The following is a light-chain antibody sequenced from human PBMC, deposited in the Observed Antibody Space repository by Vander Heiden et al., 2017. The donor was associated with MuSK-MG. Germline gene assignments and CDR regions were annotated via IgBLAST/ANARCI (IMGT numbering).Light chain of an antibody. CDR3: QSYDSSLSGPVV. V-gene: IGLV1-40*01. Sequence: QSVLTQPPSVSGAPGQRVTISCTGSSSNIGAGYDVHWSQQLPGTAPHLLLYVNSNRHSGAPARFSGSTSGTSASLAITGLPAEDEADDYCQSYDSSLSGPVVFGGGTKLTVL. CDR1: SSNIGAGYD. CDR2: VNS. J-gene: IGLJ2*01.